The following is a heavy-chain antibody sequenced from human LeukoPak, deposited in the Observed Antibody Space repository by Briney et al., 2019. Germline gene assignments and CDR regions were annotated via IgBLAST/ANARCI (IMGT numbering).Heavy chain of an antibody. CDR3: ARELAQGAFLGYYMDV. V-gene: IGHV3-53*01. Sequence: PGGSLRLSCTVSGFTVSSNSMSWVRQAPGKGLEWVSFIYSDNTHYSDSVKGRFTISRDNSKNTLYLQMNSLRAEDTAVYYCARELAQGAFLGYYMDVWGKGTTVTISS. CDR2: IYSDNT. D-gene: IGHD2/OR15-2a*01. J-gene: IGHJ6*03. CDR1: GFTVSSNS.